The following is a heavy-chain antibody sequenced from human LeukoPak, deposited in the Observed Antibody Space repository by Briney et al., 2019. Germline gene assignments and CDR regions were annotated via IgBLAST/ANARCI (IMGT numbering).Heavy chain of an antibody. J-gene: IGHJ3*02. CDR3: ARDAHFGGVFDI. Sequence: RSGGSLRLSCAASGFTFDDYAMSWVPQAPGKGLEWVSGINWNGGSTGYVDCVKGRFAISGDNAKNSLYLQMNSLRGEDTALYYCARDAHFGGVFDIWGQGTMVTVSS. V-gene: IGHV3-20*04. D-gene: IGHD2-21*01. CDR2: INWNGGST. CDR1: GFTFDDYA.